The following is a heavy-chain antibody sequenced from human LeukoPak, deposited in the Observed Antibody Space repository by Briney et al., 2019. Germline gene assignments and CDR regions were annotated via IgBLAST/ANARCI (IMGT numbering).Heavy chain of an antibody. CDR2: INWNGGST. J-gene: IGHJ5*02. Sequence: GGSLRLSCAASGFTFDDYGMSWVRQAPGKGLEWVSGINWNGGSTGYADSVKGRFTISRDNAKNSLYLQMISLGIEDTALYYCARDSGSGWFDPWGQGTLVTVSS. CDR1: GFTFDDYG. CDR3: ARDSGSGWFDP. V-gene: IGHV3-20*04. D-gene: IGHD5-12*01.